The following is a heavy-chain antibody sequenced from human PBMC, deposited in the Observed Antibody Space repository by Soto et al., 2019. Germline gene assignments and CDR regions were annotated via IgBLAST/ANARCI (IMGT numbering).Heavy chain of an antibody. CDR2: IKDGGRT. CDR3: ARGQEGLVATH. Sequence: QVQLQQWGAGLLKPSETLSLNCAVNGGSLSGYYWSWIRQPPGKGLEWIGEIKDGGRTNYSPSLKSRATISSDTSNNQFSLRLYSVTAADTGVYYCARGQEGLVATHWDQGTLVTVSS. J-gene: IGHJ4*02. V-gene: IGHV4-34*01. CDR1: GGSLSGYY. D-gene: IGHD5-12*01.